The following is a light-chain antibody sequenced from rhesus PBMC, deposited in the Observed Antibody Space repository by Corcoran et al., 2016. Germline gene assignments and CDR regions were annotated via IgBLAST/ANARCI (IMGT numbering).Light chain of an antibody. J-gene: IGKJ3*01. V-gene: IGKV1S12*01. CDR3: QHYYDNPFT. Sequence: DIQMTQSPSALSASVGDRVTISCRASQNIYTNLAWYQQKPGKAPKLLIYAASSLQTGIPSRFSGSGSGTDLTLTIRSLQPEDSAVYYCQHYYDNPFTFGPGTKLDIK. CDR2: AAS. CDR1: QNIYTN.